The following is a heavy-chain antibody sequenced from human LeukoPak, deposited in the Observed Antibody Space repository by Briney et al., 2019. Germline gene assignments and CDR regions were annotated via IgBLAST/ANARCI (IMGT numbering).Heavy chain of an antibody. CDR1: GFTYSSYA. CDR2: ISYDGRNK. V-gene: IGHV3-30*04. CDR3: ARCIGIGSYDAFDI. J-gene: IGHJ3*02. D-gene: IGHD1-26*01. Sequence: GGSLRLSCAASGFTYSSYAMHWVRQAPGKGREGVAVISYDGRNKYYADSVKGRFTISRDNSKNTLYLKVNSLRAEDTAVYYCARCIGIGSYDAFDIWGQGTMVTVSS.